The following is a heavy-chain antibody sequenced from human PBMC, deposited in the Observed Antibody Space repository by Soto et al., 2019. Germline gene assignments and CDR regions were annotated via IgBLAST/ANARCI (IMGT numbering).Heavy chain of an antibody. J-gene: IGHJ5*02. CDR3: ARDRIAAAGRIWFDP. CDR2: IIPIFGTA. Sequence: SVKVSCKASGGTFGSYAISWVRQAPGQGLEWMGGIIPIFGTANYAQKFQGRVTITADESTSTAYVELSSLRSEDTAVYYCARDRIAAAGRIWFDPWGHGTLVTVSS. D-gene: IGHD6-13*01. CDR1: GGTFGSYA. V-gene: IGHV1-69*13.